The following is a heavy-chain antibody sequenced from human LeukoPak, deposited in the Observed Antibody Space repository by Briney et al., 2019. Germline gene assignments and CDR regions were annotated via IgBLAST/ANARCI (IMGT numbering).Heavy chain of an antibody. CDR1: GYTFTGYY. J-gene: IGHJ5*02. D-gene: IGHD3-9*01. CDR2: INPNSGGT. Sequence: ASVKVSCKASGYTFTGYYMHWVRHAPGQGLEWMGWINPNSGGTNYAQKFQGRVTMTRDTSISTAYMELSRLRSDDTAVYYCARADILTGYYWVAWFDPWGQGTLVTVSS. V-gene: IGHV1-2*02. CDR3: ARADILTGYYWVAWFDP.